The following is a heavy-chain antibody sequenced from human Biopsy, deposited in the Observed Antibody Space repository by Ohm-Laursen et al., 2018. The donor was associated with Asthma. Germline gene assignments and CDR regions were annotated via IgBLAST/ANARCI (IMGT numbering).Heavy chain of an antibody. CDR3: ARGDSSGRSHYYFDY. V-gene: IGHV3-53*01. D-gene: IGHD3-22*01. CDR2: IYSGGTS. Sequence: SLRLSCAASGFTVSRDHMFWVRQAPGKGLEWVSVIYSGGTSHTADSVRGRFTISRDYSKNTLYLQMHSLRAEDTAVYYCARGDSSGRSHYYFDYWGQGTLVTVSS. CDR1: GFTVSRDH. J-gene: IGHJ4*02.